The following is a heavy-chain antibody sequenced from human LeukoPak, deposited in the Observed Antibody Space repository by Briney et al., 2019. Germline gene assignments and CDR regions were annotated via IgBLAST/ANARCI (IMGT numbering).Heavy chain of an antibody. CDR2: IIPIFGTA. CDR1: GGTFSSYA. J-gene: IGHJ4*02. Sequence: GASVKVSCKASGGTFSSYAISWVRQAPGQGLEWMGGIIPIFGTANYAQKFQGRVTITADESTSTAYMELSSLRSEDTAVYYCARDRAYDILTGYYGTQSEMYYFDSWGQGTLVTVSS. V-gene: IGHV1-69*01. CDR3: ARDRAYDILTGYYGTQSEMYYFDS. D-gene: IGHD3-9*01.